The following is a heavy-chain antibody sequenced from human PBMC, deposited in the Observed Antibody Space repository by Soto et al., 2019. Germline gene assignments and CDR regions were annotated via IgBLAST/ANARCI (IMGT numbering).Heavy chain of an antibody. D-gene: IGHD6-19*01. CDR2: IKQDGSEK. Sequence: VGSLRLSCAASGFTFSSHAMHWVRQAPGKGLEWVANIKQDGSEKYYVDSVKGRFTISRDNAKNSLYLQMNSLRAEDTAVYYCAMLPAVANGAADAFDIWGQGTMVTVSS. J-gene: IGHJ3*02. V-gene: IGHV3-7*03. CDR1: GFTFSSHA. CDR3: AMLPAVANGAADAFDI.